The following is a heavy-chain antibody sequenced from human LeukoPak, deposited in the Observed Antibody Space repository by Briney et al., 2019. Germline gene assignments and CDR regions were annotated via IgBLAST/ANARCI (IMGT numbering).Heavy chain of an antibody. CDR1: GFTFSSYS. CDR2: ISSSSSYI. J-gene: IGHJ6*02. CDR3: ARDDPRYYYGMDV. V-gene: IGHV3-21*01. Sequence: RSGGSLRLSCAASGFTFSSYSMTWVRQAPGKGLEWVSSISSSSSYIYYADSVKGRSTISRDNAKNSLYLQMNSLRAEDTAVYYCARDDPRYYYGMDVWGQGTTVTVSS.